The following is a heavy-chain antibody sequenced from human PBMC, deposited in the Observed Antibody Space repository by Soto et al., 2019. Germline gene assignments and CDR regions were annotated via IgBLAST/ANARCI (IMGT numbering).Heavy chain of an antibody. CDR3: ASLHPPVFGELTQPYFDY. V-gene: IGHV4-31*03. CDR1: GGSISSGGYY. Sequence: SETLSLTCTVSGGSISSGGYYWSWIRQHPGKGLEWIGYIYYSGSTYYNPSLKSRVTISVDTSKNQFSLKLSSVTAADTAMYYCASLHPPVFGELTQPYFDYWGQGTLVTVSS. J-gene: IGHJ4*02. CDR2: IYYSGST. D-gene: IGHD3-10*01.